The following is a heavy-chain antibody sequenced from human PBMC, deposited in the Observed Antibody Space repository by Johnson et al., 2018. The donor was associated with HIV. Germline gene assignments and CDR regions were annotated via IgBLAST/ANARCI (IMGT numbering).Heavy chain of an antibody. Sequence: QMQLVESGGGLVQPGGSLRLSCAASGITFSSYGMHLVRQAPGRGLEWVAFIRYDGNNKYYADSVKGRFTISRDNSEKTVYVQMNSLRTEDTGMYYCAKIITGTTYDALDLWGQGTMVTVSS. J-gene: IGHJ3*01. D-gene: IGHD1-20*01. CDR2: IRYDGNNK. CDR1: GITFSSYG. CDR3: AKIITGTTYDALDL. V-gene: IGHV3-30*02.